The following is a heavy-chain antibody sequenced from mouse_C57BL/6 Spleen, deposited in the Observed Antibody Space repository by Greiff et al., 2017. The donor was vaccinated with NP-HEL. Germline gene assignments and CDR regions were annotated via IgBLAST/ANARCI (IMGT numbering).Heavy chain of an antibody. CDR3: AREGITTVHYFDY. Sequence: EVKVVESGGGLVKPGGSLKLSCAASGFTFSSYAMSWVRQTPEKRLEWVATISDGGSYTYYPDNVKGRFTISRDNAKNNLYLQMSHLKSEDTAMYYCAREGITTVHYFDYWGQGTTLTVSS. V-gene: IGHV5-4*01. CDR1: GFTFSSYA. D-gene: IGHD1-1*01. J-gene: IGHJ2*01. CDR2: ISDGGSYT.